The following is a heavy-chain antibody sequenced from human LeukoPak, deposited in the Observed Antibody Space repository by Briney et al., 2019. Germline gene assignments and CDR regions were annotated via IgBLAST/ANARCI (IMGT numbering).Heavy chain of an antibody. J-gene: IGHJ4*02. Sequence: PGGSLRLSCAASGFTFSSDAMSWVRQAPGKGLEWVSASGGGGSTYYAVSVKGRFTISRDNSKNTLFLQMNGLRAEDTAVYFCAKDPEVLRWSFDYWGQGTLVIVSS. CDR3: AKDPEVLRWSFDY. D-gene: IGHD4-23*01. CDR2: SGGGGST. V-gene: IGHV3-23*01. CDR1: GFTFSSDA.